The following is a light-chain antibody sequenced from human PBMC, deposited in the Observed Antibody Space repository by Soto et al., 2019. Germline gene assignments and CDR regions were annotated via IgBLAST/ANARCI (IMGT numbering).Light chain of an antibody. V-gene: IGKV3-15*01. CDR1: QSVNSN. CDR2: GAS. J-gene: IGKJ2*01. CDR3: QQHNSWPPV. Sequence: EIVMTQSPATLSVSPGERATLSGRASQSVNSNLAWYQQKPGHSPRLLIYGASTRVTGIPARFSGSGSGTEFTLTISSLQSVDFAIYYCQQHNSWPPVFGQGTKLEIK.